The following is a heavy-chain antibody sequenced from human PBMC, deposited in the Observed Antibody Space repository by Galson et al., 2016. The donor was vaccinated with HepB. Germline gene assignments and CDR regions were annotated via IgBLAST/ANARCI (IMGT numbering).Heavy chain of an antibody. CDR1: GFTFSSYW. V-gene: IGHV3-7*03. J-gene: IGHJ4*02. CDR2: VKRDGSER. D-gene: IGHD3-10*01. CDR3: ARGANRGRPFDY. Sequence: SLRLSCAASGFTFSSYWMSWVRQAPGKGLEWVANVKRDGSERYYVDPVKGRFTISRDNAKNSLFLRMNSLRVEDTTVYYCARGANRGRPFDYWDQGTLVTVSS.